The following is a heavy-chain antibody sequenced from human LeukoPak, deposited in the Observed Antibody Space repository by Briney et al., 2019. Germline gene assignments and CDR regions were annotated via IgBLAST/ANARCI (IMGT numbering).Heavy chain of an antibody. CDR3: ARDSGRSATYFNY. CDR1: GVTFSNFA. Sequence: GGSLRLSCAASGVTFSNFAMNWVRRAPGTGLEWLAGISYDAGKTYYADSVRGRFTISRDTSKNTLHLQMNGLRAEDTAGYYCARDSGRSATYFNYWGQGTLVTVSS. J-gene: IGHJ4*02. D-gene: IGHD3-10*01. V-gene: IGHV3-30*04. CDR2: ISYDAGKT.